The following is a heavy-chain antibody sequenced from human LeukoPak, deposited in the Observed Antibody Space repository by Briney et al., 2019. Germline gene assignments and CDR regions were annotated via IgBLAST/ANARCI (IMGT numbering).Heavy chain of an antibody. Sequence: SETLSLTCTVSGGSISSYYWSWIRQPPGKGLEWIGYIYYSGSTNYNSSLKSRVTISVDTSKNQFSLKLSSVTAADTAVYYCAREDGYNRHFDYWGQGTLVTVSS. CDR3: AREDGYNRHFDY. V-gene: IGHV4-59*01. D-gene: IGHD5-24*01. CDR1: GGSISSYY. CDR2: IYYSGST. J-gene: IGHJ4*02.